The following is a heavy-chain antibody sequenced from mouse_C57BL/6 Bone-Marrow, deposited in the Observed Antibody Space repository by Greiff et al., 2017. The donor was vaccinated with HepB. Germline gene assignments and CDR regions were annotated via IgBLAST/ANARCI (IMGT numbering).Heavy chain of an antibody. CDR2: IHPNSGST. Sequence: VQLQQPGAELVKPGASVKLSCKASGYTFTSYWMHWVKQRPGQGIEWIGMIHPNSGSTNYNEKFKSKATLTVDKSSSTAYMQLSSLTSEDSAVYYCARETAQATDFDYWGQGTTLTVSS. CDR3: ARETAQATDFDY. D-gene: IGHD3-2*02. CDR1: GYTFTSYW. J-gene: IGHJ2*01. V-gene: IGHV1-64*01.